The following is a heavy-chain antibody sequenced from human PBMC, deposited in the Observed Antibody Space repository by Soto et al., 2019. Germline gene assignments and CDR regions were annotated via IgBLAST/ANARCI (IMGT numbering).Heavy chain of an antibody. CDR1: GFSLSTSGMC. V-gene: IGHV2-70*01. J-gene: IGHJ4*02. CDR3: ARKNVDTPTFDY. Sequence: SGPTLGNPTQTLTLTCTFSGFSLSTSGMCVSWIRQPPGKALEWLALIDWDDDKYYSTSLKTRLTISKDTSKNQVVLTMTNMDPVDTATYYCARKNVDTPTFDYWGQGTLVTVSS. D-gene: IGHD5-18*01. CDR2: IDWDDDK.